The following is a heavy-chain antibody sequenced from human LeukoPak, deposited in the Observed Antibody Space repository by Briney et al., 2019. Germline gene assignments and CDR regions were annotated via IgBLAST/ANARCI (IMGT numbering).Heavy chain of an antibody. CDR3: AREPVVVVNYGASWGDAFDI. V-gene: IGHV4-61*02. CDR1: DGSISTTSYY. CDR2: IYTSGST. D-gene: IGHD2-15*01. J-gene: IGHJ3*02. Sequence: KPSETPSLTCTVSDGSISTTSYYWSWIRQPAGKGLEWIGRIYTSGSTNYNPSLKSRVTMSVDTSKNQFSLKLSSVTAADTAVYYCAREPVVVVNYGASWGDAFDIWGQGTMVTVSS.